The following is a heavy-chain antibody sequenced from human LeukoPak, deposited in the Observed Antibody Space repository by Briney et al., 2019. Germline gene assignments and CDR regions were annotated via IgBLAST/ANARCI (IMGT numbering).Heavy chain of an antibody. V-gene: IGHV3-21*01. CDR1: GFTFSSYS. CDR2: ISSSSSYI. D-gene: IGHD6-13*01. CDR3: ARGGIAAAVPFDY. Sequence: GGSLRLSCAASGFTFSSYSMNWVRQAPGKGLEWVSSISSSSSYIYYADSVKGRFTISRDNAKNSLYLQMNSLRAEDTAVYYCARGGIAAAVPFDYWGQGTPVTVSS. J-gene: IGHJ4*02.